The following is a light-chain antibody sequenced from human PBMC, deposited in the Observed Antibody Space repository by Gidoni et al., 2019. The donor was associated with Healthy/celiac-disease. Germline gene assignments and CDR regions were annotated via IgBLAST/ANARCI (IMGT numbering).Light chain of an antibody. J-gene: IGKJ5*01. CDR2: GAS. CDR1: QSVSSSY. CDR3: QQYGSSPRVT. V-gene: IGKV3-20*01. Sequence: EIVLTQSPGTLSLSPGERATLSCRASQSVSSSYLAWYQQKPGQAPRLLIYGASSRATGIPARFSGSGSGTDFTLTISRLEPEDFAVYYCQQYGSSPRVTFGQGTRLGIK.